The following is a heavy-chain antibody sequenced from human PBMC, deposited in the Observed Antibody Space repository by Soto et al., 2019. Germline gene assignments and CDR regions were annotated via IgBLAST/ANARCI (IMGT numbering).Heavy chain of an antibody. V-gene: IGHV6-1*01. CDR1: GDSVSSNTAA. Sequence: SQTLSLTCVISGDSVSSNTAAWNWIRSSPSRGLEWLGRTYYRSNWRHDYAVSVKSRITVNPDTSKNHFSLQLNYVTPDDTAVYYCARGVAGSGFDLWGQGTLVTVSS. J-gene: IGHJ4*02. CDR2: TYYRSNWRH. D-gene: IGHD6-19*01. CDR3: ARGVAGSGFDL.